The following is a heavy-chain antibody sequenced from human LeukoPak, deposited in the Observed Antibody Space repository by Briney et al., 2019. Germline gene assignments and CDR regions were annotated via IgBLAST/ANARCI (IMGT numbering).Heavy chain of an antibody. V-gene: IGHV1-24*01. D-gene: IGHD3-16*01. J-gene: IGHJ4*02. CDR1: GYNLIELS. CDR3: ATPFPGED. CDR2: FDPEDAKT. Sequence: ASVKVSCKVSGYNLIELSMHWVRQTPGKGLEWMGGFDPEDAKTIYAPRFQGRVTMTEDTATDTAYLELTSLRSEDTAVYYCATPFPGEDWGQGTLVTVSS.